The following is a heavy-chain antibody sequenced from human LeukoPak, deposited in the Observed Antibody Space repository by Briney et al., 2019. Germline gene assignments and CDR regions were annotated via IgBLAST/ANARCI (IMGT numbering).Heavy chain of an antibody. J-gene: IGHJ4*02. CDR1: GYTFTNYH. CDR2: INPNTGDR. Sequence: ASVKVSCKASGYTFTNYHINWVRQAPGQGLEWMGWINPNTGDRGYAQKFQGRVSITSDTSISTAYMELGSLRPEDTAVYFCARTTSLTASGYDYWGQGTLVTVSS. V-gene: IGHV1-8*03. D-gene: IGHD4-17*01. CDR3: ARTTSLTASGYDY.